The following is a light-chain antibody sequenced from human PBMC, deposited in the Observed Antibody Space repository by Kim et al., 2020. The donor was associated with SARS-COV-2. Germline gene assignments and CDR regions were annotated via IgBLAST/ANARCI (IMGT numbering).Light chain of an antibody. V-gene: IGLV10-54*01. Sequence: QTATLTCTGNSNNVGNQGAAWLQQHQGHPPKLLSYRNNNRPSGISERLSASRSGNTASLTITGLQPEDEADYNCSAWDSSLSAWVFGGGTKLTVL. CDR1: SNNVGNQG. J-gene: IGLJ3*02. CDR2: RNN. CDR3: SAWDSSLSAWV.